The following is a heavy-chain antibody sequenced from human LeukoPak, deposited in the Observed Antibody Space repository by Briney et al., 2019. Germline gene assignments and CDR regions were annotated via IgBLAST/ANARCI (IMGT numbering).Heavy chain of an antibody. CDR1: GGSISSSSYY. J-gene: IGHJ4*02. V-gene: IGHV4-39*01. Sequence: SETLSLTCTVSGGSISSSSYYWGWIRQPPGKGLEWIGSIYYSGSTYYNPSLKSRVTISVDTSKNRFSLKLSSVTAADTAVYYCARHGLVGAINYFDYWGQGTLVTVSS. CDR2: IYYSGST. D-gene: IGHD1-26*01. CDR3: ARHGLVGAINYFDY.